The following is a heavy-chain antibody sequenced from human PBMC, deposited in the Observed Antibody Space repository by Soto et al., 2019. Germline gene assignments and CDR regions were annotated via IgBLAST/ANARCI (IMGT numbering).Heavy chain of an antibody. CDR1: GLTFSTCC. Sequence: VGSLRLSCAASGLTFSTCCMVWVRQAPGKGLEWVANINQDGSERYYVDSVKGRFTISRDNAKNSLYLQMSSLRAEDTAVYYCVKDNRGSYWGQGTLVTVSS. J-gene: IGHJ4*02. V-gene: IGHV3-7*01. CDR2: INQDGSER. CDR3: VKDNRGSY. D-gene: IGHD3-10*01.